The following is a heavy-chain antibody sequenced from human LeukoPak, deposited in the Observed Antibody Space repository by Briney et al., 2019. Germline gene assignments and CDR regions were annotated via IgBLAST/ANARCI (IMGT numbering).Heavy chain of an antibody. D-gene: IGHD2-2*01. J-gene: IGHJ4*02. CDR2: ISSSGSTI. V-gene: IGHV3-11*01. Sequence: GGSLRLSRPASAFTFSDDHMSWIRQAPGKGLEWVSYISSSGSTIYYADSVKGRFAISRDNAKNSLYLQMNSLRAEDTAVYYCAKSDIVVVPAATIDCWGQGTLATVSS. CDR3: AKSDIVVVPAATIDC. CDR1: AFTFSDDH.